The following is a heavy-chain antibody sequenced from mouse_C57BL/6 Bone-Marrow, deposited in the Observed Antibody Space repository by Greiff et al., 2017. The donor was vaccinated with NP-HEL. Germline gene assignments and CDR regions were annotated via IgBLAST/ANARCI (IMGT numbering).Heavy chain of an antibody. D-gene: IGHD2-3*01. V-gene: IGHV6-3*01. J-gene: IGHJ3*01. CDR2: IRLKSDNYAT. CDR3: TDGYYPWFAY. Sequence: EVKLQQSGGGLVQPGGSMKLSCVASGFTFSNYWMNWVRQSPEKGLEWVAQIRLKSDNYATHYAESVKGRFTISRDDSKSSVYLQMNNLRAEDTGIYYCTDGYYPWFAYWGQGTLVTVSA. CDR1: GFTFSNYW.